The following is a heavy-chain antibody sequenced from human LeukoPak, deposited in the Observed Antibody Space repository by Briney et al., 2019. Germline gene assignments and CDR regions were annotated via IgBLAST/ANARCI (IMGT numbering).Heavy chain of an antibody. D-gene: IGHD6-19*01. V-gene: IGHV4-59*01. CDR1: GGSISSYY. Sequence: PSEILSLTCTVSGGSISSYYWSWIRQPPGKGLEWIGYIYYSGSTNYNPSLKSRVTISVDTSKNQFSLKLSSVTAADTAVYYCASSRYSSGWYPDYYYYYYMDVWGKGTTVTISS. J-gene: IGHJ6*03. CDR2: IYYSGST. CDR3: ASSRYSSGWYPDYYYYYYMDV.